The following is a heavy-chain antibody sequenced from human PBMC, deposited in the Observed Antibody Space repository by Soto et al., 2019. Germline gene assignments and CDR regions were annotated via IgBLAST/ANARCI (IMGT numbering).Heavy chain of an antibody. Sequence: PGESLKISCKGSGYSFTSYWIGWVRQMPGKGLEWMGIIYPGDSDTRYSPSFQGQVTISADKSISTAYPQWSSLKASDTAMYYCARLGGRIAVAGTVDYYYYGMDVWGQGTTVTVSS. CDR2: IYPGDSDT. CDR1: GYSFTSYW. CDR3: ARLGGRIAVAGTVDYYYYGMDV. D-gene: IGHD6-19*01. J-gene: IGHJ6*02. V-gene: IGHV5-51*01.